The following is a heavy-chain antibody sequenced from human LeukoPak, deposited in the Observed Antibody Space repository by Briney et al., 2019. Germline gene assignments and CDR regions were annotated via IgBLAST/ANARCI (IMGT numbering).Heavy chain of an antibody. Sequence: GASVKVSCKASGYTFTSYGISWVRQAPGQGLEWMGWISAYNGNTNYAQKFQGRVTMTRDTSTSTIYVELSSLRSEDTAVYYCARRSHQLQSDYWGQGTLVTVSS. CDR3: ARRSHQLQSDY. CDR2: ISAYNGNT. V-gene: IGHV1-18*01. CDR1: GYTFTSYG. J-gene: IGHJ4*02. D-gene: IGHD2-2*01.